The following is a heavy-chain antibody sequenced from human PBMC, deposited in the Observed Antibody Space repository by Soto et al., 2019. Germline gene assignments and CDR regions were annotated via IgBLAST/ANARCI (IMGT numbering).Heavy chain of an antibody. CDR2: INPSGGRT. D-gene: IGHD2-21*02. J-gene: IGHJ4*02. V-gene: IGHV1-46*01. Sequence: SVKDSCKASGYTFTSYYMHWGRQAPGQGLEWMAMINPSGGRTKYAQIFQGRVTLTRDTSTGTVDMELSSLTSEDTAIYYCARGPSCGGDCYLFDYWGQGTQVTV. CDR3: ARGPSCGGDCYLFDY. CDR1: GYTFTSYY.